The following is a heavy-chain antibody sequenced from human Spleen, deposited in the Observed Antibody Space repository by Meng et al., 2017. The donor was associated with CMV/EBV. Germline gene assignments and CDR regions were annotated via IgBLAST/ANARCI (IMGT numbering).Heavy chain of an antibody. J-gene: IGHJ3*02. Sequence: SETLSLTCAISGDSVSINNTAWNWIRQSPSRGLEWLGRTYYRSKWYNDYAVSVKSRITINPDTSKNQFPLQLNSVTPEDTAVYYCARDDWLAARRAFDIWGQGTMVTVSS. CDR3: ARDDWLAARRAFDI. CDR1: GDSVSINNTA. D-gene: IGHD6-6*01. CDR2: TYYRSKWYN. V-gene: IGHV6-1*01.